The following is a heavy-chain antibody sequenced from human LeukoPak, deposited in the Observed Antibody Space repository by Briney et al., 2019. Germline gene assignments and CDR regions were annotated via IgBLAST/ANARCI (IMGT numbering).Heavy chain of an antibody. CDR1: GFTFSSYA. J-gene: IGHJ3*02. CDR3: AKDRSRVDGPDAFDI. CDR2: ISGSGGST. V-gene: IGHV3-23*01. D-gene: IGHD5-24*01. Sequence: GGSLRPSCAASGFTFSSYAMSWVRQAPGKGLEWVSAISGSGGSTYYADSVKGRFTISRDNSKNTLYLQMNSLRAEDTAVYYCAKDRSRVDGPDAFDIWGQGTMVTVSS.